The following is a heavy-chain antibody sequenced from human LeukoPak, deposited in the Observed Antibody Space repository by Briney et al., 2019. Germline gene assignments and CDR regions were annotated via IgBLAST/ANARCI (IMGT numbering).Heavy chain of an antibody. J-gene: IGHJ3*02. Sequence: QPGRSLRLSCAASGFTFSSYAMHWVRQAPGKGLEWVAVISYDGSNKYYADSVKGRFTISRDNSKNTLYLQMNSLRAEDTAVYYCARTLAGHDAFDIWGQGTMVTVSS. CDR3: ARTLAGHDAFDI. CDR1: GFTFSSYA. V-gene: IGHV3-30-3*01. D-gene: IGHD6-13*01. CDR2: ISYDGSNK.